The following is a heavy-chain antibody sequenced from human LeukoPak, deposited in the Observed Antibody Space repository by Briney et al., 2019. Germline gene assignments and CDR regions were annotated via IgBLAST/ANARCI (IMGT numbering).Heavy chain of an antibody. CDR3: ARARSGSYYNDY. Sequence: ASVKVSCKASGYTFTGYYMHWVRQAPGQGLEWMGWINPNSGGTNYAQKFQGRVTMTRDTSISTACMELSRLRSDDTAVYYCARARSGSYYNDYWGQGTLVTVSS. V-gene: IGHV1-2*02. CDR2: INPNSGGT. CDR1: GYTFTGYY. D-gene: IGHD3-10*01. J-gene: IGHJ4*02.